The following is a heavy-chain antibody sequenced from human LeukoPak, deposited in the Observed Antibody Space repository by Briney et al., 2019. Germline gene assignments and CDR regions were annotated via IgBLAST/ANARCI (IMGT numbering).Heavy chain of an antibody. J-gene: IGHJ4*02. D-gene: IGHD6-13*01. CDR3: ASRYSSSWYVLGY. CDR2: ISYDGSNE. CDR1: GFTFSSYA. Sequence: TGGSLRLSCAASGFTFSSYAMHWVRQAPGKGLEWVAVISYDGSNEYYADSVKGRFTISRDNSKNTLYLQMNSLRAEDTAVYYCASRYSSSWYVLGYWGQGTLVTVSS. V-gene: IGHV3-30-3*01.